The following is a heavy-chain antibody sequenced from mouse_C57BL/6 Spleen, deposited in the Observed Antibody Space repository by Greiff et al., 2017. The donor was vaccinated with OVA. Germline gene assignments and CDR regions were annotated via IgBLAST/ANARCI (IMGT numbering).Heavy chain of an antibody. V-gene: IGHV1-55*01. J-gene: IGHJ2*01. CDR3: ARGSTTASSFQGNY. Sequence: QVQLQQPGAELVKPGASVKMSCKASGYTFTSYWITWVKQRPGQGLEWIGDIYPGSGSTNYNEKFKSKATLTVDTSSSTAYMQLSSLTSEDSAVYYCARGSTTASSFQGNYWGQGTTLTVSS. CDR1: GYTFTSYW. CDR2: IYPGSGST. D-gene: IGHD1-2*01.